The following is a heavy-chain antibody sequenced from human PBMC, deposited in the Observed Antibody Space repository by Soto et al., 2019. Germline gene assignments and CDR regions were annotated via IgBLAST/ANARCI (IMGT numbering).Heavy chain of an antibody. Sequence: GGSLRLSCAASGFPFTMYSMNWVRQSPGKGLEWVSSISSTTNYIYYGDSMKGRFTISRDNAKNSLYLEMNSLRAEDTAVYYCARESEDRNSNFDYWGQGTLVTVSS. CDR2: ISSTTNYI. D-gene: IGHD1-1*01. V-gene: IGHV3-21*06. J-gene: IGHJ4*02. CDR1: GFPFTMYS. CDR3: ARESEDRNSNFDY.